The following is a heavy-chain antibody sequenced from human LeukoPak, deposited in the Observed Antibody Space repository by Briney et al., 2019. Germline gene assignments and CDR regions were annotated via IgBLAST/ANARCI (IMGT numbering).Heavy chain of an antibody. CDR1: GFTFSSYE. CDR2: ISSSGYSI. J-gene: IGHJ2*01. CDR3: ARDGPSGSGYFDL. Sequence: GGSLRLSCAASGFTFSSYEMNWVRQAPGKGLEWVSCISSSGYSIYYADSVKGRFTISRDNAKNSLYLQMNSLRAEDTAVYYCARDGPSGSGYFDLWGRGTLVTVSS. V-gene: IGHV3-48*03. D-gene: IGHD3-10*01.